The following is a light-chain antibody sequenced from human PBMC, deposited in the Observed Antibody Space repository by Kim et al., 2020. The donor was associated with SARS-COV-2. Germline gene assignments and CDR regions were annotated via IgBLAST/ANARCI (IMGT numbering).Light chain of an antibody. CDR1: ESHVYSSGNIY. J-gene: IGKJ3*01. Sequence: PASTSCRSRESHVYSSGNIYFNCVPQRPGQSPRRLIYKGSNPDSGVPDRFSGSGSGTDFTLQISRVDAVDVGVYFCMQGTHWPFTFGPGTKVDIK. CDR2: KGS. V-gene: IGKV2-30*01. CDR3: MQGTHWPFT.